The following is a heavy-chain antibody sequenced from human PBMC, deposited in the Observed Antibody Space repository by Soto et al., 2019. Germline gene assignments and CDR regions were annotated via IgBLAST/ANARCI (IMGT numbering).Heavy chain of an antibody. CDR2: ISSSSSYI. V-gene: IGHV3-21*01. CDR1: GFTFSSYS. J-gene: IGHJ4*02. Sequence: EVQLVESGGGLVKPGGSLRLSCAASGFTFSSYSMNWVRQAPGKGLEWVSSISSSSSYIYYADSVKGRFTISRDNAKNSLYVQRNSLGAEDTAVYYCARDGRGTVTTAGAYYFDYWGQGTLVTVSS. CDR3: ARDGRGTVTTAGAYYFDY. D-gene: IGHD4-4*01.